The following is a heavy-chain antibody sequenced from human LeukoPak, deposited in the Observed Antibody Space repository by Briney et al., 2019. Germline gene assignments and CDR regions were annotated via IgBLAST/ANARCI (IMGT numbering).Heavy chain of an antibody. CDR1: GGTFSSYA. CDR3: ARTVDSSGWYGYFDL. J-gene: IGHJ2*01. Sequence: ASVKASCKASGGTFSSYAISWVRQAPGQGLEWMGGIIPIFGTANYAQKFQGRVTITADKSTSTAYMELSSLRSEDTAVYYCARTVDSSGWYGYFDLWGRGTLVTVSS. CDR2: IIPIFGTA. D-gene: IGHD6-19*01. V-gene: IGHV1-69*06.